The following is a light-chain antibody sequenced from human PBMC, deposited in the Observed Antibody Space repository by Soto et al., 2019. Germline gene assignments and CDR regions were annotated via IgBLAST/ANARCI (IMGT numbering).Light chain of an antibody. J-gene: IGKJ1*01. Sequence: EIVMTQSPATLSVSPGERATLSCRASQSISINLAWYQQKPGQAPRLLIYGASTRATGIPARFSGSGSGTEFTLTISSLQSEDFAVYYCQHYHNWPPWTFGQGTK. V-gene: IGKV3-15*01. CDR1: QSISIN. CDR3: QHYHNWPPWT. CDR2: GAS.